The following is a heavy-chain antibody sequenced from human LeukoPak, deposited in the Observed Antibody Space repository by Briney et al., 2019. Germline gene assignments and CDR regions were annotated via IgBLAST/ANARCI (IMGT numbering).Heavy chain of an antibody. CDR1: GGSISSSSYY. D-gene: IGHD3-10*01. CDR3: ARGITMVRMDAFDI. CDR2: IYYSGST. Sequence: SETLSLTCTVSGGSISSSSYYWGWIRQPPGKGLEWIGSIYYSGSTYYNPSLKSRVTISVDTSKNQFSLKLSSVTAADTAVYYCARGITMVRMDAFDIWGQGTMVTVSS. J-gene: IGHJ3*02. V-gene: IGHV4-39*01.